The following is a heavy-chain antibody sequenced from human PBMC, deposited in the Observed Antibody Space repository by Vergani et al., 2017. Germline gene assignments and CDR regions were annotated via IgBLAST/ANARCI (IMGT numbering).Heavy chain of an antibody. Sequence: EVQMVASGGGVVKPGGPLRLSCVASGFTFRHYSMNWVRQAPGKGLEWVSSISGNNDDVYYADSVKGRFTTSRDNAKNSLYLDMSSLRAEETVVYYCVSDVRVSRTWGQGTLVAVSS. CDR1: GFTFRHYS. J-gene: IGHJ3*01. CDR2: ISGNNDDV. V-gene: IGHV3-21*01. CDR3: VSDVRVSRT.